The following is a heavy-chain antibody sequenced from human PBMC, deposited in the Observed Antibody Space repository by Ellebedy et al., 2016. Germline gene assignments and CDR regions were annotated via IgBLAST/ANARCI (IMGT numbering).Heavy chain of an antibody. V-gene: IGHV3-11*06. CDR1: GFTFSDYY. CDR2: ISSSSSYT. Sequence: GESLKISXAASGFTFSDYYMSWIRQAPGKGLEWVSYISSSSSYTNYADSAKGRFTISRDNAKNSLYLQMNSLRAEDTAVYYCARDWNGWYFDYWGQGTLVTVSS. CDR3: ARDWNGWYFDY. D-gene: IGHD6-19*01. J-gene: IGHJ4*02.